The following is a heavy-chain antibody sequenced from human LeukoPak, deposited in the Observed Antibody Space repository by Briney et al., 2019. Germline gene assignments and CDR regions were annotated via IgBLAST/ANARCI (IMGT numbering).Heavy chain of an antibody. V-gene: IGHV3-23*01. CDR3: AKATEYSSSSVYYYYYMDV. D-gene: IGHD6-6*01. J-gene: IGHJ6*03. CDR2: ISGSGAST. Sequence: GRSLRLSCAASGLIFSSYAMTWVRHAPGKGLEWVSAISGSGASTYYADSVKGRFTISRDNSKNTLYLQMNSLRAEDTAVYYCAKATEYSSSSVYYYYYMDVWGKGTTVTVSS. CDR1: GLIFSSYA.